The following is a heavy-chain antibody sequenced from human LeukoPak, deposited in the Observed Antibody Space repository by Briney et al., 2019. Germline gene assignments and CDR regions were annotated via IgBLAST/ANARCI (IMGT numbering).Heavy chain of an antibody. CDR1: GFTFSGSA. Sequence: GGSLRLSCAASGFTFSGSAMHWVRQASGKGLEWVGRIRSKANSYATAYAASVKGRFTISRDDSKNTAYLQMNSLKTEDTAVYYCARRDIVVVVSASDYWGQGTLSPSPQ. J-gene: IGHJ4*02. CDR2: IRSKANSYAT. V-gene: IGHV3-73*01. CDR3: ARRDIVVVVSASDY. D-gene: IGHD2-15*01.